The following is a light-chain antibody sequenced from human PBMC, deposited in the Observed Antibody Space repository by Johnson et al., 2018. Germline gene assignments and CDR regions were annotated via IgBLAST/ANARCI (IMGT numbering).Light chain of an antibody. CDR1: SSNIGNNY. CDR2: ENN. CDR3: GTWDSSLSAGNV. Sequence: LTQPPSVSAAPGQKVTISCSGSSSNIGNNYVSWYQQLPGTAPKLLIYENNKRPSGIPDRFSGSKSGTSATLGITGLQTGDEADYYCGTWDSSLSAGNVFGTGTKVTGL. J-gene: IGLJ1*01. V-gene: IGLV1-51*02.